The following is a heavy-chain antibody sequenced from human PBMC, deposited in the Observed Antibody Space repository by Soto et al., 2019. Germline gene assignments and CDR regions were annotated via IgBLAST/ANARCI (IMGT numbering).Heavy chain of an antibody. CDR2: ISWNSGSI. CDR1: GFTFDDYA. D-gene: IGHD5-12*01. Sequence: EVHLVESGGGLVQPGRSLRLSCAASGFTFDDYAMHWVRQAPGKGLEWVSGISWNSGSIGYADSVKGRFTISRDNAKNSLYLQMNSLRAEDTALYYCAKLRGYDLYGMDVWGQGTTVTVSS. V-gene: IGHV3-9*01. J-gene: IGHJ6*02. CDR3: AKLRGYDLYGMDV.